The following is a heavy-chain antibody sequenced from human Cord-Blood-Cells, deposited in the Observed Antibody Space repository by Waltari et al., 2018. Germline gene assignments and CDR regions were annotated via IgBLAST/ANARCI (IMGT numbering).Heavy chain of an antibody. CDR3: ARDYSNYFAFDI. D-gene: IGHD4-4*01. CDR1: GYTFTSYD. J-gene: IGHJ3*02. CDR2: MNRNSGNP. V-gene: IGHV1-8*01. Sequence: QVQLVQSGAEVKKPGASVKVSCKASGYTFTSYDINWVRQATGQGLEWMGWMNRNSGNPGYAQKFQGRDTMTRNTSISTAYMELSSLRSEDTAVDYCARDYSNYFAFDIWGQGTMVTVSS.